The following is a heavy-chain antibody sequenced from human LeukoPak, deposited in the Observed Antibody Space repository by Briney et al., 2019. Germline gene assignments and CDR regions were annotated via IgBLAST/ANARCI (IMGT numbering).Heavy chain of an antibody. J-gene: IGHJ4*02. Sequence: PGGYLRLSCAASGFTFSSYSMNWVRQAPGKGLEWVSSISSSSSYIYYADSVKGRFTISRDNAKNSLYLQMNSLRAEDTAVYYCARWGHDILPGSFDYWGQGTLVTVSS. CDR2: ISSSSSYI. V-gene: IGHV3-21*01. D-gene: IGHD3-9*01. CDR3: ARWGHDILPGSFDY. CDR1: GFTFSSYS.